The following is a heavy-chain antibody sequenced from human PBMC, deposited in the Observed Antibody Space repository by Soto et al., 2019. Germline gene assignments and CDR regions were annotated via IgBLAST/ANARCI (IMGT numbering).Heavy chain of an antibody. CDR3: ARDLGYCTNGVCYPSEYFQH. CDR2: IKQDGSEK. Sequence: GGSLRLSCAASGFTFSSYWMSWVRQAPGKGLEWVANIKQDGSEKYYVDSVKGRFTISRDNPKNSLYLQMNSLRAEDTAVYYCARDLGYCTNGVCYPSEYFQHWGQGTLVTVSS. V-gene: IGHV3-7*01. J-gene: IGHJ1*01. CDR1: GFTFSSYW. D-gene: IGHD2-8*01.